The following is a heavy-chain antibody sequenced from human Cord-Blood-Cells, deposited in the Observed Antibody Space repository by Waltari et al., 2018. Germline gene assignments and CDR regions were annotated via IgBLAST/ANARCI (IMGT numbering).Heavy chain of an antibody. CDR3: ARLRTGDYYFDY. J-gene: IGHJ4*02. Sequence: QAPMVQSGAEVKKLGSSVKVSCKASGGTFSSYAISWVRQAPGQGLEWMGGIIPIFGTANDAQKFQGRVTITADESTSTAYMELSSLRSEATAVYYCARLRTGDYYFDYWGQGTLVTVSS. D-gene: IGHD7-27*01. CDR2: IIPIFGTA. CDR1: GGTFSSYA. V-gene: IGHV1-69*12.